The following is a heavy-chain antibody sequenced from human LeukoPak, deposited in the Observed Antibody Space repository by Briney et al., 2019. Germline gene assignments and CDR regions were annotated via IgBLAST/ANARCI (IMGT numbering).Heavy chain of an antibody. CDR3: TTWPAAHLKFDY. CDR2: ISSSGSST. V-gene: IGHV3-11*03. J-gene: IGHJ4*02. D-gene: IGHD2-2*01. Sequence: GGSLRLSCAASGFTFSDYYMSWSRQAPGKGLEWVAYISSSGSSTNYADSVKGRFTISRDNAKNSLYLQMNSLKTEDTAVYYCTTWPAAHLKFDYWGRGTLVAVSS. CDR1: GFTFSDYY.